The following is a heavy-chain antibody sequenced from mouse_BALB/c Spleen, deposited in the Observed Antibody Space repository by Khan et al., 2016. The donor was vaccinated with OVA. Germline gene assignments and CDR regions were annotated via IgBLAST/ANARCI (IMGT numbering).Heavy chain of an antibody. J-gene: IGHJ2*01. CDR3: ARKNGSDFDY. CDR2: INPHIGET. D-gene: IGHD1-1*01. Sequence: EVQLQESGPELVKPGASVKISCMASGYSFTGYFMNWVMQSHGKSLEWIGRINPHIGETFYNQKFKGKATLTVDESSSTVHMELRSLASEDSAVYYCARKNGSDFDYWGQGTTLTVSS. CDR1: GYSFTGYF. V-gene: IGHV1-20*02.